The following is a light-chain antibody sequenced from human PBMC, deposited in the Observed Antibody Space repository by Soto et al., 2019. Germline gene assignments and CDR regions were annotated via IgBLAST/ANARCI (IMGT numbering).Light chain of an antibody. CDR3: QQSYITPYT. CDR2: AAS. J-gene: IGKJ2*01. V-gene: IGKV1-39*01. Sequence: DIQMTQSPSSLSASVGDTVTIACRASQSISVHLNWYQQKGGKVPKLLIYAASNLYTGVPSRFSGSASETDFALTLSSLQPEDFATYYCQQSYITPYTFGQGTRLETK. CDR1: QSISVH.